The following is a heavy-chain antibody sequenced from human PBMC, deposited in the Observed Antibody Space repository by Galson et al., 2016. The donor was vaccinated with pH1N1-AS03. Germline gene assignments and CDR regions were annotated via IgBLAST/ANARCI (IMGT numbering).Heavy chain of an antibody. CDR3: ARDIIDMAVVIPDAMDWGMDV. J-gene: IGHJ6*02. Sequence: SLRLSCAASGFNFSTHGVHWVRQAPGKGLEWVAMAWYDGSNKYYTDSVKGRFTISRDNFKNTVHLQMNSLRAEDTAVYYCARDIIDMAVVIPDAMDWGMDVWGQGTTVTVSS. D-gene: IGHD2-2*01. CDR2: AWYDGSNK. V-gene: IGHV3-33*01. CDR1: GFNFSTHG.